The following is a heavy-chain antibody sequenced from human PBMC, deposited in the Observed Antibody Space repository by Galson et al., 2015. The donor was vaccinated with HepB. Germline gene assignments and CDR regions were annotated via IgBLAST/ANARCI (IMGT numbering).Heavy chain of an antibody. CDR1: GFTFSSYV. CDR2: ISGRGDST. J-gene: IGHJ5*02. V-gene: IGHV3-23*01. D-gene: IGHD3-3*01. Sequence: SLRLSCAASGFTFSSYVMNWVRQAPGKGLEWVSGISGRGDSTFYADSVKGRFTISRDNSKNTLYLQMHSLRAGDTAVYYCAKAPNYDFWSGYYNNWFDPWGQGTLVTVSS. CDR3: AKAPNYDFWSGYYNNWFDP.